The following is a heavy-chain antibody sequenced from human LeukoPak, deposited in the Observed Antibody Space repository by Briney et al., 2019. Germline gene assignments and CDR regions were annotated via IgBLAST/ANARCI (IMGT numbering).Heavy chain of an antibody. Sequence: SETLSLTCSVSGDSIFSDYFWGWIRQPPGKGLEWIGSIYHTGSTFYNPSLKSRVTISLDTSNNQFSLKLSSVTAADTAVYYCARGVAPTNWPYYMDAWGRGTTVTVSS. CDR3: ARGVAPTNWPYYMDA. J-gene: IGHJ6*03. CDR2: IYHTGST. V-gene: IGHV4-38-2*01. CDR1: GDSIFSDYF. D-gene: IGHD3-3*01.